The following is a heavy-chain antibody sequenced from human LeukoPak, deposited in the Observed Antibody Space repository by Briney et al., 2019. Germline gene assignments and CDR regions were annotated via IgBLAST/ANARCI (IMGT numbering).Heavy chain of an antibody. V-gene: IGHV4-4*02. CDR3: ARSSSGQWLSYYYYGMDV. J-gene: IGHJ6*02. Sequence: SETLSLACAVSGGSISSSNWWSWVRQPPGKGLEWIGEIYHSGSTNYNPSLKSRVTISVDKSKNQFSLKLSSVTAADTAVYDCARSSSGQWLSYYYYGMDVWGQGTTVTVSS. D-gene: IGHD6-19*01. CDR1: GGSISSSNW. CDR2: IYHSGST.